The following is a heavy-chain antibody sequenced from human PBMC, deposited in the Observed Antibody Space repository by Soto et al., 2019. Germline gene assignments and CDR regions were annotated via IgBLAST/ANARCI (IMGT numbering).Heavy chain of an antibody. CDR1: GGSISSSSYY. J-gene: IGHJ4*02. D-gene: IGHD4-17*01. Sequence: SETLSLTCTVSGGSISSSSYYWGWIRQPPGKGLEWIGSIYYSGSTYYNPSLKSRVTISVDTSKNQFSLKLSSVTAADTAVYYCARVRRLYGDYDYWGQGTLVTVSS. CDR3: ARVRRLYGDYDY. CDR2: IYYSGST. V-gene: IGHV4-39*01.